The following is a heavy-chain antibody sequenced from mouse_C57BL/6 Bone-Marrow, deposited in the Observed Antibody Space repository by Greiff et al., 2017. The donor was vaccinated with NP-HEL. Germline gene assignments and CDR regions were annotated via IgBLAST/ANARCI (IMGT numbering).Heavy chain of an antibody. D-gene: IGHD2-1*01. CDR3: TRDGNYGWYAMDY. CDR2: IDPETGGT. CDR1: GYTFTDYE. Sequence: VQLQESGAELVRPGASVTLSCKASGYTFTDYEMHWVKQTPVHGLEWIGAIDPETGGTAYNQKFKGKAILTADKAASKSYMERRRLTSEDSAVYYCTRDGNYGWYAMDYWGQGTSVTVSS. J-gene: IGHJ4*01. V-gene: IGHV1-15*01.